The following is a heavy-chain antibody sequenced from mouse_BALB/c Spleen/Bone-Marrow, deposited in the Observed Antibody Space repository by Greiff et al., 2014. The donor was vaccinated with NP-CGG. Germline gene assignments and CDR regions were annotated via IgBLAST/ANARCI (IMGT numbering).Heavy chain of an antibody. Sequence: VQLQQPGAELVKPGASVKLSCTASGFNIKDTYMHWVKQRPEQGLKWIGRIDPANGNTKYDPKFQGKATITADTSSNTAYLQLSSLTSEDTAVYYCASYYYGRYFDVWGAGTTVTVSS. V-gene: IGHV14-3*02. J-gene: IGHJ1*01. CDR1: GFNIKDTY. CDR3: ASYYYGRYFDV. D-gene: IGHD1-1*01. CDR2: IDPANGNT.